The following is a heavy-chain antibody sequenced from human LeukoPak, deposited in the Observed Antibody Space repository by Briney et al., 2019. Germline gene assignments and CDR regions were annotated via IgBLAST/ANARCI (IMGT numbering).Heavy chain of an antibody. J-gene: IGHJ4*02. CDR2: ISAYNGNT. CDR1: GYTFTSYG. V-gene: IGHV1-18*04. CDR3: ARSEPMVTMSDY. Sequence: ASVKVSCKASGYTFTSYGISWVRQAPGQGLEWMGWISAYNGNTNYAQKLQGRVTMTTDTSTSTAYMELRSLRSDDTAVYYCARSEPMVTMSDYWAREPWSPSPQ. D-gene: IGHD5-18*01.